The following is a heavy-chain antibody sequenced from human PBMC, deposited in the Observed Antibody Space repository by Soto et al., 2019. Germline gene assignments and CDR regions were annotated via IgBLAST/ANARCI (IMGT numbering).Heavy chain of an antibody. V-gene: IGHV1-69*06. J-gene: IGHJ5*02. CDR1: GGTFSSYA. D-gene: IGHD3-10*01. CDR3: ASDHGSGSYTWFDP. CDR2: IIPIFGTA. Sequence: QVQLVQSGAEVKKPGSSVKVSCKASGGTFSSYAISWVRQAPGQGLVWMGGIIPIFGTANYAQKFQGRVTITADKSTSTAYMELSSLRTEDTAVYYCASDHGSGSYTWFDPWGQGTLVTVSS.